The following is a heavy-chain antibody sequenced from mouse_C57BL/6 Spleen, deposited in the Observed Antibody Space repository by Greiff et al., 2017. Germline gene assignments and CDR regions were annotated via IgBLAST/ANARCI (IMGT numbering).Heavy chain of an antibody. D-gene: IGHD1-1*01. CDR2: INYDGSST. Sequence: EVKLVESEGGLVQPGSSMKLSCTASGFTFSDYYMAWVRPVPEKGLEWVANINYDGSSTYYLDSLNSRFIISRDNAKNILYLQMSSLKSEDTATYYCAREDYGYAMDYWGQGTSVTVSS. J-gene: IGHJ4*01. CDR1: GFTFSDYY. CDR3: AREDYGYAMDY. V-gene: IGHV5-16*01.